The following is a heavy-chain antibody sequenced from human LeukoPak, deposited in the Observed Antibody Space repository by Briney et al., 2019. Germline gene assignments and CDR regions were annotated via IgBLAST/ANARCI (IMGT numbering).Heavy chain of an antibody. D-gene: IGHD1-26*01. V-gene: IGHV4-59*08. Sequence: SETLSLTCTVSGASITSYYWSWIRQPPGKTLEWIGYIHHTGSTNSQPSLRSRVTMSVDTSKRQVSLKLTSVTAADTALYYCARLLPIVGARAYYFDYWGQGTLATVSS. CDR3: ARLLPIVGARAYYFDY. CDR1: GASITSYY. CDR2: IHHTGST. J-gene: IGHJ4*02.